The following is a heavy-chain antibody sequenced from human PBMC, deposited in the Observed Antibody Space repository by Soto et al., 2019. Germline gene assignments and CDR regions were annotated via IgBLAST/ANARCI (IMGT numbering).Heavy chain of an antibody. CDR2: IIPMYGPA. Sequence: QVPLVQSGAEVKKPGSSVTVSCKASGGTFSSYAIHWVRQAPGQGLEWMGGIIPMYGPAKYAQRFQGRVTITADESTTTVYMELTSLTSQDTAVYYCARVTSMVRGVIDNWGAPWGHGTLVTVSS. V-gene: IGHV1-69*01. CDR3: ARVTSMVRGVIDNWGAP. J-gene: IGHJ5*02. CDR1: GGTFSSYA. D-gene: IGHD3-10*01.